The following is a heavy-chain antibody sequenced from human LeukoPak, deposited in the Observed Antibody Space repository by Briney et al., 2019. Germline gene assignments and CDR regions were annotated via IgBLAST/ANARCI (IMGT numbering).Heavy chain of an antibody. Sequence: PGGSLRLSCAASGFIFSSYWMSWVRQAPGKGLEWVANIKQDGSEKYYVDSVKGRFTIPRDNAKNSLYLQMNSLRAEDTAVYYCARDLRGSGWYFDYWGQGTVVTVSS. CDR1: GFIFSSYW. J-gene: IGHJ4*02. V-gene: IGHV3-7*01. CDR3: ARDLRGSGWYFDY. D-gene: IGHD6-19*01. CDR2: IKQDGSEK.